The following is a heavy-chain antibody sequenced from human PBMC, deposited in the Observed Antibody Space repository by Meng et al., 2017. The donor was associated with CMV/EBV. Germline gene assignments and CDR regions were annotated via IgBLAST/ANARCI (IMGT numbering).Heavy chain of an antibody. CDR3: ARGYSSSSVRYSSGWYGSYYYYGMDV. Sequence: SETLSLTCAVYGGSFSGYYWSWIRQPPGKGLEWIGEINHSGGTNYNPSLKSRVTISVDTSKNQFSLKLSSVTAADTAVYYCARGYSSSSVRYSSGWYGSYYYYGMDVWGQGTTVTVSS. D-gene: IGHD6-19*01. CDR2: INHSGGT. V-gene: IGHV4-34*01. CDR1: GGSFSGYY. J-gene: IGHJ6*02.